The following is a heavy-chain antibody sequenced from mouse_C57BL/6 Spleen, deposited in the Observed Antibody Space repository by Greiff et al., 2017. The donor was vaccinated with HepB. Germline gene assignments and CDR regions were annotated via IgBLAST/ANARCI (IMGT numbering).Heavy chain of an antibody. CDR3: ARRGDSNKGYFDV. J-gene: IGHJ1*03. CDR1: GYAFSSYW. Sequence: QVQLKESGAELVKPGASVKISCKASGYAFSSYWMNWVKQRPGKGLEWIGQIYPGDGDTNYNGKFKGKATLTADKSSSTAYMQLSSLTSEDSAVYFCARRGDSNKGYFDVWGTGTTVTVSS. D-gene: IGHD2-5*01. V-gene: IGHV1-80*01. CDR2: IYPGDGDT.